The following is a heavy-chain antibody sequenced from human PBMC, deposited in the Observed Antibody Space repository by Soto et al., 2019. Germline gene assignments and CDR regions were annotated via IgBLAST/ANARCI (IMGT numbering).Heavy chain of an antibody. D-gene: IGHD1-26*01. CDR3: ARGRSSGSYYDY. CDR1: GGSISSYY. CDR2: IYYSGST. Sequence: SETLSLTCTVSGGSISSYYWSWIRQPPEKRLEWIGYIYYSGSTNYNPSLKSRVTISVDTSKNQFSLKLSSVTAADTAVYYCARGRSSGSYYDYWGQGTLVTVSS. V-gene: IGHV4-59*01. J-gene: IGHJ4*02.